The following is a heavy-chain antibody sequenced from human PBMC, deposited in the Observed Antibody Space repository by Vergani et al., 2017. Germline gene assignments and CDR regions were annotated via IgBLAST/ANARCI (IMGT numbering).Heavy chain of an antibody. CDR3: TADGVRRMTIFGVFIFDY. Sequence: EVQLVESGGGLVKPGGSLRLSCAASGFPFSNACMSWVRQAPGKGLEWVGRIKSKIDGGTTDYAAPVKGRFTISIDDTKNTLYLQMNSLKTEDTAVYYCTADGVRRMTIFGVFIFDYWGQGTLVTVSS. CDR1: GFPFSNAC. J-gene: IGHJ4*02. CDR2: IKSKIDGGTT. D-gene: IGHD3-3*01. V-gene: IGHV3-15*01.